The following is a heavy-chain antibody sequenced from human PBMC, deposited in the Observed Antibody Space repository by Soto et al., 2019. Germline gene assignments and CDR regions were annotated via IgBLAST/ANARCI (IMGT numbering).Heavy chain of an antibody. CDR2: IWYDGSNK. Sequence: QVQLVESGGGVVQPGRSLRLSCAASGFTFSSYGMHWVRQAPGKGLEWVAVIWYDGSNKYYADSVKGRFTISRDNSKNTLHLQMNSLRAKDTAVYYCARDLDYYDSSGYVDYWGQGTLVTVSS. CDR3: ARDLDYYDSSGYVDY. V-gene: IGHV3-33*01. CDR1: GFTFSSYG. D-gene: IGHD3-22*01. J-gene: IGHJ4*02.